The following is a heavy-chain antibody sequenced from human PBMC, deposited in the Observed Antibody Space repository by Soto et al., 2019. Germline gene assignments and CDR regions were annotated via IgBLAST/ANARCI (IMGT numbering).Heavy chain of an antibody. J-gene: IGHJ4*02. CDR1: GFTFSSYY. Sequence: EVQLVESGGGLVQPGGSLRLSCAASGFTFSSYYMTWVRQAPGKGLEWVANIKEDGSEEFYVDSAKGRFTISRDNAKNSLFLQMDGLRVEDTAVYYCTSGPLGAAHYWGQGTLVSVSS. D-gene: IGHD6-25*01. CDR2: IKEDGSEE. V-gene: IGHV3-7*01. CDR3: TSGPLGAAHY.